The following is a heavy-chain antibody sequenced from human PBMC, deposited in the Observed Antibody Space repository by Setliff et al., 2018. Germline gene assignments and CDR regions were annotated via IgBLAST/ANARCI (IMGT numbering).Heavy chain of an antibody. Sequence: QAGGSLRLSCAASGFTFSSYAMSWVRQAPGKGLEWVSAISGSGGSTYYAESVKGRFTISRDNSKNTLYLQMNSLRAEDTAVYYCAKNGFGVVALGVNNWFDPWGQGTLVTVSS. V-gene: IGHV3-23*01. CDR3: AKNGFGVVALGVNNWFDP. J-gene: IGHJ5*02. CDR2: ISGSGGST. D-gene: IGHD3-10*01. CDR1: GFTFSSYA.